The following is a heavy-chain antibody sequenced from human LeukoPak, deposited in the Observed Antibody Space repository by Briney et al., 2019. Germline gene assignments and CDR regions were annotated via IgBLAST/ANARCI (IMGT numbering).Heavy chain of an antibody. V-gene: IGHV4-39*07. Sequence: SETLSLTCTVSGGSISSSSYYWGWIRQPPGKGLEWIGSIYYSGSTYYNPSLKSRVTISVDTSKNQFSLKLSSVTAADTAVYYCARHGGPAAIRSKGPSSNWFDPWGQGTLVTVSS. CDR1: GGSISSSSYY. J-gene: IGHJ5*02. CDR2: IYYSGST. CDR3: ARHGGPAAIRSKGPSSNWFDP. D-gene: IGHD2-2*01.